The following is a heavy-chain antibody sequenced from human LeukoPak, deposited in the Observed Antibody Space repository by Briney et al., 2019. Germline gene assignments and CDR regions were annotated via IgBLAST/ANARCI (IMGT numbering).Heavy chain of an antibody. J-gene: IGHJ4*02. V-gene: IGHV4-59*01. Sequence: SETLSLTCTVSGGSISSYYWSWIRQPPGKGLEWIGYIYYSGSTNYNPSLKSRVTISADTSKNQFSLKLSSVTAADTAVYYCARARYSSSWACDYWGQGTLVTVSS. CDR2: IYYSGST. D-gene: IGHD6-13*01. CDR3: ARARYSSSWACDY. CDR1: GGSISSYY.